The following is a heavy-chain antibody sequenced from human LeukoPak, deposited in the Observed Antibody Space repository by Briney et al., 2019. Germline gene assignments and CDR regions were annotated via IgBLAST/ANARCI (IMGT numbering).Heavy chain of an antibody. J-gene: IGHJ1*01. Sequence: GGSLRLSCAASGFTFSSYGMHWVRQAPGKGLEWVAVIWYDGSEKYYADSVKGRFTISRDNSKNTLYLQMNSLRAEDTAVYYCARGDSSSSGYFQHWGQGTLVTVSS. CDR2: IWYDGSEK. V-gene: IGHV3-33*01. CDR3: ARGDSSSSGYFQH. CDR1: GFTFSSYG. D-gene: IGHD6-6*01.